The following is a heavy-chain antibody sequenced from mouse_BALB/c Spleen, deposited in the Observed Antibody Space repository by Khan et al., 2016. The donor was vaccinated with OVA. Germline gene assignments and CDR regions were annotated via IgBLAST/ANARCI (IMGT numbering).Heavy chain of an antibody. CDR1: GFTFSDYF. CDR2: ISNGGGST. CDR3: TRGTTVGAFDY. D-gene: IGHD1-1*01. Sequence: EVELVESGGGLVQPGGSLKLSCATSGFTFSDYFMYWVRQTLEKRLEWVAYISNGGGSTYYPDTVKGRFTNSRDNAKNTLYLQMSRLKSEHSAMYYCTRGTTVGAFDYVVLATTLTVSS. J-gene: IGHJ2*01. V-gene: IGHV5-12*02.